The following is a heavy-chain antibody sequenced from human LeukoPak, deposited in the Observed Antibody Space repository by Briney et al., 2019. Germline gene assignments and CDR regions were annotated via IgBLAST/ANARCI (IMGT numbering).Heavy chain of an antibody. CDR3: ARQGDFWNGFFDY. V-gene: IGHV5-51*01. J-gene: IGHJ4*02. Sequence: GESLKISCKGSGYRFTSYWIGWVRQMPGRGLEWMGIISPGDSDTRYSPSFQGQVTISADKSISTAYLQWSNLKASDTAMYYCARQGDFWNGFFDYWGQGTLVTVSS. D-gene: IGHD3-3*01. CDR1: GYRFTSYW. CDR2: ISPGDSDT.